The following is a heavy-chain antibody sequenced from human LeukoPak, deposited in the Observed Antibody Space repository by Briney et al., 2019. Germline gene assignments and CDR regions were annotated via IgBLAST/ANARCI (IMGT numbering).Heavy chain of an antibody. J-gene: IGHJ5*02. CDR1: GGSFSGYY. D-gene: IGHD3-16*01. Sequence: SETLSLTCAVYGGSFSGYYWSWIRQPPGKGLEWIGEINHSESTNYNPSLKSRVTISVDTSKNQFSLKLSSVTAADTAVYYCARGWVTGWFDPWGQGTLVTVSS. V-gene: IGHV4-34*01. CDR2: INHSEST. CDR3: ARGWVTGWFDP.